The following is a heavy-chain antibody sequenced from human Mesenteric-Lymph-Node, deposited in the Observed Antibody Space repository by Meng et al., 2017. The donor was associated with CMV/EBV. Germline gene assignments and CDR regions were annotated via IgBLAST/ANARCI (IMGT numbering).Heavy chain of an antibody. D-gene: IGHD3/OR15-3a*01. V-gene: IGHV3-23*03. CDR1: GFTFDIYW. CDR2: IYGAGSTK. Sequence: GESLKISCAASGFTFDIYWMSWVRQAPGKGLEWVSIIYGAGSTKYYADSVKGRFTISRDNSKNILYLQMNGLRADDTAVYYCVKDKTRDGLFNFDFWGQGTVVTVSS. CDR3: VKDKTRDGLFNFDF. J-gene: IGHJ4*02.